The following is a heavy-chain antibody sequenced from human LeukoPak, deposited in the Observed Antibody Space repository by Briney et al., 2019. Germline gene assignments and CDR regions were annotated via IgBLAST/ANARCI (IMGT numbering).Heavy chain of an antibody. CDR3: TKSGCSGTRCYVNK. Sequence: PGRSLRLSCAASGFPFSDYAMHWVRQAPGKGLQWVAVISHDGTVKYFRDSVRGRFTISRDDSKKTLVLQMNSLRAEDTAVYYCTKSGCSGTRCYVNKWGQGTLVTVSS. CDR1: GFPFSDYA. D-gene: IGHD2-2*01. J-gene: IGHJ4*02. CDR2: ISHDGTVK. V-gene: IGHV3-30*18.